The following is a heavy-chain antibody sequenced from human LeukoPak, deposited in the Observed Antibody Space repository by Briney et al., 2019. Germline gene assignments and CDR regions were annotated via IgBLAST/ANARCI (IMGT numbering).Heavy chain of an antibody. CDR3: ARGGYGSGWDYMDV. V-gene: IGHV4-34*01. J-gene: IGHJ6*03. CDR1: GGSFSGYY. CDR2: INHSGNT. D-gene: IGHD3-10*01. Sequence: SETLSLTCAVYGGSFSGYYWNWIRQPPGKGLEWIGGINHSGNTNYNPSLKSRVTISVDTSKNQFSLKLSSVTAAGTAVYYCARGGYGSGWDYMDVWGKGTTVTVSS.